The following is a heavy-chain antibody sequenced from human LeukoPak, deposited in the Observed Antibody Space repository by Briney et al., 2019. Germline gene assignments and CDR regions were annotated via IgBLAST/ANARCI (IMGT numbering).Heavy chain of an antibody. CDR2: IYYSGST. CDR3: AGRYCSGGSCSGAPGYFDY. Sequence: SETLSLTCTVSGGSISSSSYYWGWLRQPPGKGLEWIGSIYYSGSTYYNPSLKSRVTISVDTSKNQFSLKLSSVTAADTAVYYCAGRYCSGGSCSGAPGYFDYWGQGTLVTVSS. D-gene: IGHD2-15*01. V-gene: IGHV4-39*01. J-gene: IGHJ4*02. CDR1: GGSISSSSYY.